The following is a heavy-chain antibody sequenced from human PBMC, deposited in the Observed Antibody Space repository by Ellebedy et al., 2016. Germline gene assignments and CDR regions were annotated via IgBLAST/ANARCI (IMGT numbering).Heavy chain of an antibody. D-gene: IGHD2-2*02. CDR3: ARHIYGNDAFEI. J-gene: IGHJ3*02. CDR2: IFYTGST. Sequence: SETLSLTCAVSGVSISSADYYWSWIRPHPRKGLEWIGYIFYTGSTHYKPSLNSRLTISLDTSKNHLSLRLSSVSAADTAVYYCARHIYGNDAFEIWGQGTRVTVSS. V-gene: IGHV4-31*11. CDR1: GVSISSADYY.